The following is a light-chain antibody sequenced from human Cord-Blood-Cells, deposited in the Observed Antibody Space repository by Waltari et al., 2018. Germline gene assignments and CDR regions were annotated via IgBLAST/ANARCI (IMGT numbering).Light chain of an antibody. V-gene: IGKV3-20*01. Sequence: EIVLTQSPGTLSLSPGERATLSCRASQSVSSSYLAWYQQKPGQAPMLLIYGASSRATGIPDRFSGSGSGTNFTLTTSSLEPEDVAVYYCQQYVSSPPITFGQGTRLEIK. CDR2: GAS. J-gene: IGKJ5*01. CDR1: QSVSSSY. CDR3: QQYVSSPPIT.